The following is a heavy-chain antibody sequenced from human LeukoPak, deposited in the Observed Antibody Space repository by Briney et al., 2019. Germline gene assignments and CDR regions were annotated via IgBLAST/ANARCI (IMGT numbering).Heavy chain of an antibody. CDR3: ARDNVWSSGWPNWFDP. CDR2: INPNSGGT. Sequence: ASVKVSCKASGYTFTGYCMHWVRQAPGQGLEWMGWINPNSGGTNYAQKFQGRVTMTRDTSISTAYMELSRLRSDDTAVYYCARDNVWSSGWPNWFDPWGQGTLVTVSS. V-gene: IGHV1-2*02. J-gene: IGHJ5*02. CDR1: GYTFTGYC. D-gene: IGHD6-19*01.